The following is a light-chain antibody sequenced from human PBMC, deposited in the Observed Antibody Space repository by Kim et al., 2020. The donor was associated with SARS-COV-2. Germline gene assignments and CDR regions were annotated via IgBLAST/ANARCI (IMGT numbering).Light chain of an antibody. Sequence: DIQMTQSPSVMSASVGDSVTITCRASQGIASSLAWFQQKPGQAPKRLLYAASTLQRGVPSRFSGSGSGTEFTLTISSLQPEDFATYYCLQHNRYPFTLGPGTKVDIK. CDR3: LQHNRYPFT. CDR2: AAS. J-gene: IGKJ3*01. V-gene: IGKV1-17*03. CDR1: QGIASS.